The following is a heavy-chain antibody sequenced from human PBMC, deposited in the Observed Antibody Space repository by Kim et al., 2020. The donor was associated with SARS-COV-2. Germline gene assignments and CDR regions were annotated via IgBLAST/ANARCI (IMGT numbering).Heavy chain of an antibody. D-gene: IGHD5-18*01. V-gene: IGHV4-34*01. J-gene: IGHJ6*04. Sequence: SETLSLTCAVYGGSFSDYSWSWIRQSPEKGLEWMGEVSHSGDTNYNPSLSSRVTISVDTSKNQFYLKVNSVTAADMAVYFCAGTSGRGYVFGRGEGTTVTVSS. CDR2: VSHSGDT. CDR3: AGTSGRGYVFG. CDR1: GGSFSDYS.